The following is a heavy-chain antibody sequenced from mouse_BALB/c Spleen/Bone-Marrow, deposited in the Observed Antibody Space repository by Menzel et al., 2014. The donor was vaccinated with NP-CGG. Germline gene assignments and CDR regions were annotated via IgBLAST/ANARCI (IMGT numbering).Heavy chain of an antibody. CDR3: VRGGGDGYYNWYFDV. V-gene: IGHV2-9*02. CDR2: IWAGGNT. Sequence: AKLMESGPGLVLSGQSLSITCTVAGVSLISYGVHWVRQPPGKCLECLGGIWAGGNTNYNSALMSRLSIRKDNSKSQVFLKMNSLQTDDKAMYYCVRGGGDGYYNWYFDVWGAGTTVTVSS. J-gene: IGHJ1*01. D-gene: IGHD2-3*01. CDR1: GVSLISYG.